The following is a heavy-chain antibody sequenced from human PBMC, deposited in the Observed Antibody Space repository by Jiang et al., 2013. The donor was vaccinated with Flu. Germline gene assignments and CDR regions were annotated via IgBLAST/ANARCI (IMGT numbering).Heavy chain of an antibody. Sequence: LLKPSETLSLTCAVYGGSFSGYYWSWIRQPPGKGLEWIGEINHSGSTNYNPSLKSRVTISVDTSKNQFSLKLSSVTAADTAVYYCARDSVVVVAAQSDAFDIWGQGTMVTVSS. CDR1: GGSFSGYY. D-gene: IGHD2-15*01. CDR2: INHSGST. V-gene: IGHV4-34*01. J-gene: IGHJ3*02. CDR3: ARDSVVVVAAQSDAFDI.